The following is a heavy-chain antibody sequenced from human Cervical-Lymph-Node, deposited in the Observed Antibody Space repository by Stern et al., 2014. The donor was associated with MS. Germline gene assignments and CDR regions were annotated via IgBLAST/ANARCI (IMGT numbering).Heavy chain of an antibody. CDR1: GFTFSSYG. V-gene: IGHV3-30*18. CDR3: AKGPMLPPTRMDV. CDR2: ISYDGSNK. Sequence: QVQLVQSGGGVVQPGRSLRLSCAASGFTFSSYGMHWVRQAPGKGLEWVAVISYDGSNKYYADSVKGRFTISRDNSKNTLYLQMNSLXXXDTAVYYCAKGPMLPPTRMDVWGQGTTVTVSS. D-gene: IGHD2-8*01. J-gene: IGHJ6*02.